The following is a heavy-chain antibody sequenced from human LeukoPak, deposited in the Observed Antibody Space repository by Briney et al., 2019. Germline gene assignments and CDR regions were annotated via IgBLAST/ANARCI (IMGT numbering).Heavy chain of an antibody. CDR1: GYTFTSYG. J-gene: IGHJ4*02. CDR2: ISAYSGNT. Sequence: GASVKVSCKASGYTFTSYGISWVRRAPGQGLAWMGWISAYSGNTNYAQKLQGRVSMTTDTSTTTAYMELRSLRPDDTALYYCARDRDGDSPPFDYWGQGTLVTVSS. V-gene: IGHV1-18*04. CDR3: ARDRDGDSPPFDY. D-gene: IGHD4-17*01.